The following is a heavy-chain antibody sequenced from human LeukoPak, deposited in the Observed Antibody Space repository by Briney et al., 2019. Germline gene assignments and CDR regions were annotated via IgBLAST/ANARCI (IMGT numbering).Heavy chain of an antibody. J-gene: IGHJ5*01. V-gene: IGHV3-23*01. Sequence: GGTLRLSCAASGFTFSSYGMSWIRQAPGKGLEWVSSISGSGGTYYAESVKGRFTISRDNSKNTVFLQMNSLRADDTAVYYCAKEFPGYDSWGQGTLVTVSS. CDR1: GFTFSSYG. CDR3: AKEFPGYDS. D-gene: IGHD2-2*03. CDR2: ISGSGGT.